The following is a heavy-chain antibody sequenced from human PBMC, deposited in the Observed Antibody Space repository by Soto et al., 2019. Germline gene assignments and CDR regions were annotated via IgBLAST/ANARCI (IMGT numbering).Heavy chain of an antibody. CDR2: ISSSGSTI. V-gene: IGHV3-11*01. J-gene: IGHJ5*02. CDR1: GFTFSDYY. Sequence: GGSLRLSCAASGFTFSDYYMSWIRQAPGKGLEWVSYISSSGSTIYYADSVKGRFTISRDNSKNSLYLQMNSLRAEDTAVYYCAKGIVLVPAVWFDPWGQGTLVTVSS. D-gene: IGHD2-2*01. CDR3: AKGIVLVPAVWFDP.